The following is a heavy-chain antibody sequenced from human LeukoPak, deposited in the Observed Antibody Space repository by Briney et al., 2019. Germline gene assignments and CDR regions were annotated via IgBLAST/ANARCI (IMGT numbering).Heavy chain of an antibody. CDR1: GGSISSSSYS. D-gene: IGHD2-8*01. CDR3: ARHNGDSRIRWFDP. Sequence: PSETLSLTCTVSGGSISSSSYSWGWIRQPPGRGLEWIGSFYYGGSTYYDPSLKSRVTMSVDTSKNHFSLKLSSVTAADTAVYYCARHNGDSRIRWFDPWGQGTLVTVPS. J-gene: IGHJ5*02. V-gene: IGHV4-39*01. CDR2: FYYGGST.